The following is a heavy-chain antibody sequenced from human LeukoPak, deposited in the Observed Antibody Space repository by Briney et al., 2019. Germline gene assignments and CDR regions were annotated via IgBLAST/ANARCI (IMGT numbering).Heavy chain of an antibody. Sequence: SVKVSCKASGGTFSSYAISWVRQAPGQGLEWMGGIIPIFGTANYAQKFQGRVTITADESTSTAYMELSSLRSEDTAVYYCARDPIAVAGTWDYFDYWGQGTLVTVSS. D-gene: IGHD6-19*01. CDR3: ARDPIAVAGTWDYFDY. V-gene: IGHV1-69*13. J-gene: IGHJ4*02. CDR2: IIPIFGTA. CDR1: GGTFSSYA.